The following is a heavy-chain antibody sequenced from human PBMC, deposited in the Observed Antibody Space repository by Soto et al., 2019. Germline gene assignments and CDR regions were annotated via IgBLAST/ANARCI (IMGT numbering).Heavy chain of an antibody. D-gene: IGHD2-21*02. CDR3: ARTGGDLPYFDY. CDR1: GGSFSGYY. CDR2: INHSGST. J-gene: IGHJ4*02. V-gene: IGHV4-34*01. Sequence: SETLSLTCAVYGGSFSGYYWSWIRQPPGKGLEWIGEINHSGSTNYNPSLKSRVTISVDTSKNQFSLKLSSVTAADTAVYYCARTGGDLPYFDYWGQGTLVTVSS.